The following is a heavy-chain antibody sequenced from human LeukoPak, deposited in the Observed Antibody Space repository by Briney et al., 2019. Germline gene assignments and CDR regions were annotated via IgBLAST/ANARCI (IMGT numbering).Heavy chain of an antibody. V-gene: IGHV5-51*01. J-gene: IGHJ4*02. CDR2: IYPGDSDT. CDR1: GYSFTSYW. D-gene: IGHD6-19*01. CDR3: ARHSPGPIAVAGIDY. Sequence: GESLKISCQGSGYSFTSYWIGWVRQLPGKGLEWMGIIYPGDSDTRYSPSFQGQVTISADKSISTAYLQWSSLKASDTAMYYCARHSPGPIAVAGIDYWGQGTLVTVSS.